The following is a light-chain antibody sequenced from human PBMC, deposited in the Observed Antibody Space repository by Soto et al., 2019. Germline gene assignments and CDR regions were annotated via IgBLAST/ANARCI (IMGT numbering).Light chain of an antibody. CDR3: QQYKSYSWT. J-gene: IGKJ1*01. CDR2: DAS. CDR1: QSISSW. V-gene: IGKV1-5*01. Sequence: DIQMTQSPSTLSASVGDRVTITCRASQSISSWLAWYQRKPGKAPKLLIYDASSLESGVPFRFSGSGSGTEFTLTISSLQPDDFATYYCQQYKSYSWTFGQGTKVEIK.